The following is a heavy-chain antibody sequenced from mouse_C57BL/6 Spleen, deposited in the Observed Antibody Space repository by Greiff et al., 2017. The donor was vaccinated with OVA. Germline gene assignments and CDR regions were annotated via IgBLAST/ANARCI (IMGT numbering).Heavy chain of an antibody. D-gene: IGHD1-1*01. J-gene: IGHJ1*03. V-gene: IGHV1-64*01. CDR1: GYTFTSYW. CDR3: ARRHITTVEGSWYFDV. CDR2: LHPNSGST. Sequence: QVHVKQPGAELVKPGASVKLSCKASGYTFTSYWMHWVKQRPGQGLEWIGMLHPNSGSTNYNEKFKSKATLTVDKSSSTAYMQLSSLTSEDSAVYYCARRHITTVEGSWYFDVWGTGTTVTVSS.